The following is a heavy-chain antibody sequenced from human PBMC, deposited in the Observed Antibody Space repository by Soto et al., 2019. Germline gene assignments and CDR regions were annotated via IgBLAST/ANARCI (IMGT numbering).Heavy chain of an antibody. D-gene: IGHD2-8*01. V-gene: IGHV4-59*01. J-gene: IGHJ5*02. CDR3: SRGVRSGRCSWFDP. CDR2: IFYSGST. Sequence: SETLSLTCTVSGGSFSSYCWSWIRQPPGKGLEWIGYIFYSGSTNYNPSLNSRVTISVDTSKNQFSLKLTSVTAADTAVYYCSRGVRSGRCSWFDPWGQGTLVTVSS. CDR1: GGSFSSYC.